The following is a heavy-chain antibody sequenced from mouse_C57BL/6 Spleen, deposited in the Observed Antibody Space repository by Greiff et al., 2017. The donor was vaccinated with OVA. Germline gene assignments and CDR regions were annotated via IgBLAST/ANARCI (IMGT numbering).Heavy chain of an antibody. CDR1: GYTFPSYW. V-gene: IGHV1-55*01. D-gene: IGHD2-2*01. J-gene: IGHJ3*01. Sequence: VQLQQPGAELVKPGASVKMSCKASGYTFPSYWITWVKPRPGQGLEWIGDIYPGSGSTNYNEKFKSKATLTVDTSSSTAYMQLSSLTSEDSAVYYCARNYGYDEGFAYWGQGTLVTVSA. CDR3: ARNYGYDEGFAY. CDR2: IYPGSGST.